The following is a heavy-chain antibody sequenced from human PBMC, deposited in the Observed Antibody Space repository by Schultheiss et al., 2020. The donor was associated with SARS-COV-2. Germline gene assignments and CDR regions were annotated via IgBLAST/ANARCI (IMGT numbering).Heavy chain of an antibody. D-gene: IGHD3-9*01. CDR2: IWYDGSNK. CDR3: ARDVDTLDY. J-gene: IGHJ4*02. CDR1: GFTFSSYG. V-gene: IGHV3-33*01. Sequence: GGSLRLSCAASGFTFSSYGMHWVRQAPGKGLEWVAVIWYDGSNKYYADSVKGRFTISRDNAKNSLYLQMNSLRAEDTAVYYCARDVDTLDYWGQGTLVTVSS.